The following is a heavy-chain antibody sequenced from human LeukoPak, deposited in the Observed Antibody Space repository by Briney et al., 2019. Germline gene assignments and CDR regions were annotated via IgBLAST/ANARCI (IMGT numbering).Heavy chain of an antibody. J-gene: IGHJ4*02. CDR1: GFTVSSNC. D-gene: IGHD3-10*01. CDR2: IYSVGDT. Sequence: GGSLRLSCTASGFTVSSNCMSWVRQAPGKGLEWVSLIYSVGDTYYADSVKGRFTISRDNSKNTLYLQMNSLRAEDTAVYYCARDLRGVRNYWGQGTLVTVSS. CDR3: ARDLRGVRNY. V-gene: IGHV3-53*01.